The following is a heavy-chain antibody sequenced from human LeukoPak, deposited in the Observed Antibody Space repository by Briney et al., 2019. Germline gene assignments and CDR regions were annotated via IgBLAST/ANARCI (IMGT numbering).Heavy chain of an antibody. CDR2: ISGIGVGST. Sequence: GGSLRLSCAASGFTFSSYSMNWVRQAPGKGLEWVSGISGIGVGSTYYVDYVKGRFTISRDNSKNTLYLQMNSLRVEDTAVYYCARVGVTAFDIWGQGTMVTVSS. CDR1: GFTFSSYS. J-gene: IGHJ3*02. D-gene: IGHD2-21*02. V-gene: IGHV3-23*01. CDR3: ARVGVTAFDI.